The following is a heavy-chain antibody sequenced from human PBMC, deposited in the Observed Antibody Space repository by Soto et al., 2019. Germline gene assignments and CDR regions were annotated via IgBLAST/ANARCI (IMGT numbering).Heavy chain of an antibody. D-gene: IGHD3-22*01. CDR1: GGSFNRHT. CDR2: IIPIFGTA. CDR3: ARGWVYDSNDYYYAY. J-gene: IGHJ4*02. V-gene: IGHV1-69*01. Sequence: QVQLVQSGAEVRKPGSSVRVSCKASGGSFNRHTISWVRQAPGQGLEWMGGIIPIFGTANHAQKFQGRVTIIADESKSKVYNELSSLRSDDTAIYYCARGWVYDSNDYYYAYWGQGTLVIVSS.